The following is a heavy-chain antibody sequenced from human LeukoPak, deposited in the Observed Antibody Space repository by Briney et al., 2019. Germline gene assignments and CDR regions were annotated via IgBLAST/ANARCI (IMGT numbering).Heavy chain of an antibody. CDR2: IYYTGNT. V-gene: IGHV4-39*01. J-gene: IGHJ6*03. CDR1: GASISSSYSY. D-gene: IGHD4-23*01. Sequence: SETHSLTCTVSGASISSSYSYWGWIRQPPRMRLGGIVSIYYTGNTYYNASLKSQVSISIDTSKNQFSLKLSSVTAADTAVYYCATQLRYYYYMDVWGKGTTVTISS. CDR3: ATQLRYYYYMDV.